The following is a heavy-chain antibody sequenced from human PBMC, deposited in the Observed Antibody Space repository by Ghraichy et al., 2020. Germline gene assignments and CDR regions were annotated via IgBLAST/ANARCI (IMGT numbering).Heavy chain of an antibody. CDR2: RSPDKETK. V-gene: IGHV3-30*03. CDR3: ARGNDGSPDS. Sequence: GGSLRLSCKGSGFPFSRYGMHWVRRDPGKGLEWVALRSPDKETKFYADSVRGRFTISRDDSKSTLFLRMNNLRPEDTGMYYCARGNDGSPDSWGPGTLVIVSS. CDR1: GFPFSRYG. J-gene: IGHJ4*02. D-gene: IGHD1-26*01.